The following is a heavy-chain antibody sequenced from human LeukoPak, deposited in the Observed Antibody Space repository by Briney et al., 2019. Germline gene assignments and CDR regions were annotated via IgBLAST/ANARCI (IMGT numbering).Heavy chain of an antibody. D-gene: IGHD2/OR15-2a*01. V-gene: IGHV3-9*01. CDR3: AAEYSTSSAAFTI. CDR2: ISWGSGTI. CDR1: GFTFGDYG. J-gene: IGHJ3*02. Sequence: QPGGSLRLSCAASGFTFGDYGRQWVRQVPGKGLDWVAGISWGSGTIYYADSVKGRFTISRDNAKSALYLQMNGLRPDDTALYYCAAEYSTSSAAFTIWGRGTMVTVSS.